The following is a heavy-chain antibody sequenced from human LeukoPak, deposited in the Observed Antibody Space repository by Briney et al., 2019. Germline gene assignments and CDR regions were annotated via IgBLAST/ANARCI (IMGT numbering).Heavy chain of an antibody. V-gene: IGHV3-30*02. CDR1: GFTFSSYG. CDR3: ARDRAPPTSWYFDV. D-gene: IGHD3-10*01. Sequence: GGPLRLSCAASGFTFSSYGMHWVRQAPGKGLEWVAFIRYDGSNKYYADSVKGRFTISRDNSKNTLYLQMNSLRAEDTAVYYCARDRAPPTSWYFDVWGRGTLVTVSS. J-gene: IGHJ2*01. CDR2: IRYDGSNK.